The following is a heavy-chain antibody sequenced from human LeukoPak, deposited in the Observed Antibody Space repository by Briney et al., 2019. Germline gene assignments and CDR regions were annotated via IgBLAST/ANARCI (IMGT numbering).Heavy chain of an antibody. D-gene: IGHD3-22*01. CDR3: ARRTGTYYYDSSGYSPWRYYFDY. CDR1: GGSFSGNY. J-gene: IGHJ4*02. CDR2: INHSGTT. Sequence: SETLSLTCAVYGGSFSGNYWSWIRQPPGKGLEWIGDINHSGTTNYSPSLKRRGSISVDTSKNQFSLKLSSVTAADTAVIYCARRTGTYYYDSSGYSPWRYYFDYWGQGTLVTVSS. V-gene: IGHV4-34*01.